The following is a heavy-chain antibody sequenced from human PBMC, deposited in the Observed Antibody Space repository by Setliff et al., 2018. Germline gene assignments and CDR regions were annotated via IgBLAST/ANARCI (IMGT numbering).Heavy chain of an antibody. CDR1: GYTFVDYG. CDR2: ISPYSGDA. J-gene: IGHJ4*02. V-gene: IGHV1-18*01. Sequence: VKVSCKASGYTFVDYGVTWVRQAPGQGLEWVGWISPYSGDAYSAPKFQGRLSLTTDTSTTTAYLELRSLRSDDSAVYFCSRLVRFCTRTVCQRLPGDDFWGQGTRVTVS. CDR3: SRLVRFCTRTVCQRLPGDDF. D-gene: IGHD2-15*01.